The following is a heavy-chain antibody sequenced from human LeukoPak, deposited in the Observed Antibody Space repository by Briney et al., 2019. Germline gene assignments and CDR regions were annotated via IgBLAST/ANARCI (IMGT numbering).Heavy chain of an antibody. D-gene: IGHD6-19*01. V-gene: IGHV3-72*01. J-gene: IGHJ6*04. CDR1: GFTFSDHY. CDR3: ARSGIAVAGPPYYYYYGMDV. CDR2: TRNKANSYTT. Sequence: PGGSLRLSCAASGFTFSDHYMDWVRQAPGKGLEWVGGTRNKANSYTTEYAASVKGRFTISRDDSKNSLYLQMNSLKTEDTAVYYCARSGIAVAGPPYYYYYGMDVWGKGATVTVSS.